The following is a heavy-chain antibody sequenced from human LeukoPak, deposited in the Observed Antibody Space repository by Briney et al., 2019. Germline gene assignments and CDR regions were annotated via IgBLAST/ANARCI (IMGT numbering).Heavy chain of an antibody. CDR1: EFTFSSYS. J-gene: IGHJ4*02. Sequence: GGSLRLSCAASEFTFSSYSMNWVRQAPGKGLEWVSSISSSSSYIYYADSVKGRLTISRDNAKNSLYLQMNSLRAEDTAVYYCAREGSSPPTDYWGQGTLVTVSS. D-gene: IGHD2-15*01. V-gene: IGHV3-21*01. CDR3: AREGSSPPTDY. CDR2: ISSSSSYI.